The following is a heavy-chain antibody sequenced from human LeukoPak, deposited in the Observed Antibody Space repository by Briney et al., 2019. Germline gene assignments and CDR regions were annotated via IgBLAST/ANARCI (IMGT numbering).Heavy chain of an antibody. V-gene: IGHV3-66*01. D-gene: IGHD6-13*01. CDR2: LYSGGIT. CDR1: GFTVSSNY. CDR3: ARELTSSSCFGP. J-gene: IGHJ5*02. Sequence: PGGSLRLSCVVSGFTVSSNYMNWVRQAPGKGLEWVSVLYSGGITYSADSVKGRFTISRDISKNTLYLQMNSLRAEDTAVYYCARELTSSSCFGPWGQGTLVTVSS.